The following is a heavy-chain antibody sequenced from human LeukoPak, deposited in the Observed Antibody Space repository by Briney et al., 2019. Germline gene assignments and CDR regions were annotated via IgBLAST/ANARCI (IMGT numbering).Heavy chain of an antibody. V-gene: IGHV4-39*01. CDR2: IYYSGST. D-gene: IGHD1-26*01. CDR3: ARIEYSGSYPFDP. J-gene: IGHJ5*02. Sequence: PSETLSLTCTVSGGSISSSSYYWGWIRQPPGKGLEWIGSIYYSGSTYYNPSLKSRVTISVDASKNQFSLKLSSVTAADTAVYYCARIEYSGSYPFDPWGQGTLVTVPS. CDR1: GGSISSSSYY.